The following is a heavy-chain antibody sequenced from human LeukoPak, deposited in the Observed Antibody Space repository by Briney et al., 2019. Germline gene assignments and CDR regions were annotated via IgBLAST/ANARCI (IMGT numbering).Heavy chain of an antibody. CDR3: ASGSRYSGLLDY. Sequence: PGRSLRLSCAASGFTFSSYAMHWVRQAPGKGLEWVAVISYDGSNKYYADSVKGRFTISRDNSKNMLYLQMSSLGAEDTAVYYCASGSRYSGLLDYWGQGTLVTVSS. V-gene: IGHV3-30-3*01. CDR2: ISYDGSNK. CDR1: GFTFSSYA. J-gene: IGHJ4*02. D-gene: IGHD5-12*01.